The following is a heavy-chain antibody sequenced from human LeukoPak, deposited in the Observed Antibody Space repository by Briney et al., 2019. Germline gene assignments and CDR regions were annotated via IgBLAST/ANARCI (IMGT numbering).Heavy chain of an antibody. V-gene: IGHV1-24*01. CDR2: FDPEDGET. J-gene: IGHJ4*02. CDR1: GYRFTGYY. Sequence: ASVKVSCKTSGYRFTGYYMHWVRQAPGKGLEWMGGFDPEDGETIYAQKFQGRVTMTEDTSTDTAYMELSSLRSEDTAVYYCATPRWSYYYDSSGYYFWGQGTLVTVSS. CDR3: ATPRWSYYYDSSGYYF. D-gene: IGHD3-22*01.